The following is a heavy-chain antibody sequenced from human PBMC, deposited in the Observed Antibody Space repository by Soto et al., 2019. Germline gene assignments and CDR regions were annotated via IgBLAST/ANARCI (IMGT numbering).Heavy chain of an antibody. J-gene: IGHJ6*03. CDR2: ISAYNGNT. V-gene: IGHV1-18*01. CDR3: AREFTEYYSMDV. Sequence: QVQLVQSGGEVKKPGASVKVSCKASGYTFTSYGISWVRQAPGQGLEWMGWISAYNGNTDYAQMLQGRVTMTTDTSTSTAYRELRSLRSDDTAVDYCAREFTEYYSMDVWGKGTTVTVSS. CDR1: GYTFTSYG.